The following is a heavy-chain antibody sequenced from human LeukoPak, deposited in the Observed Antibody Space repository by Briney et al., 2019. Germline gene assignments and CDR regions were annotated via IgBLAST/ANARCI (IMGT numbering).Heavy chain of an antibody. J-gene: IGHJ4*02. CDR1: GVSISSSNSY. Sequence: SETLSLTCTVSGVSISSSNSYWGWIRQPPGKGLEWIGSIYYSGSTNYNPSLKSRVTISVDTSKNQFSLKLSSVTAADTAVYYCARRTILTGYDYWGQGTLVTVSS. CDR2: IYYSGST. V-gene: IGHV4-39*01. CDR3: ARRTILTGYDY. D-gene: IGHD3-9*01.